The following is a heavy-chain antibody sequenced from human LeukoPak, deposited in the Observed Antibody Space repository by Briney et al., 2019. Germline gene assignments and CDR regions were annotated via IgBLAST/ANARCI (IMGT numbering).Heavy chain of an antibody. Sequence: GGSLRLSCAASGFTFSSYGMHWVRQAPGKGLEWVAVISYDGSNKYYADSVKGRFTIPRDNSKNTLYLQMNSLRAEDTAVYYCAKGDSYSSGWTFDYWGQGTLVTVSS. J-gene: IGHJ4*02. D-gene: IGHD6-19*01. CDR1: GFTFSSYG. CDR3: AKGDSYSSGWTFDY. V-gene: IGHV3-30*18. CDR2: ISYDGSNK.